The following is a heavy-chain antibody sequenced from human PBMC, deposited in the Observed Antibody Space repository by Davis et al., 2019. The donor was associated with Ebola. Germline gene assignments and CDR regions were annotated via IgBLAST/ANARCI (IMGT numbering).Heavy chain of an antibody. CDR2: AYYTSKWYH. V-gene: IGHV6-1*01. CDR1: GDSVSSGG. J-gene: IGHJ6*04. Sequence: PSETLSLTCAISGDSVSSGGWNWIRQSPSRGLEWLGRAYYTSKWYHDSAVSMKSRITVNPDTSKNQFSLQLSSVTPEDTAVYYCARGWLRSGLDVWGKGAAVIVSS. D-gene: IGHD5-12*01. CDR3: ARGWLRSGLDV.